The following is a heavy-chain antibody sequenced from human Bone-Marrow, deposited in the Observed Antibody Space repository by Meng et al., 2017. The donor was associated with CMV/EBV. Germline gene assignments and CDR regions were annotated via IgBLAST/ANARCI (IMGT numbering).Heavy chain of an antibody. J-gene: IGHJ4*02. V-gene: IGHV3-11*01. CDR3: ARRLRGGQFDY. Sequence: LSWAASGYKFSDYYMGWIRQATGKGLGWVSYISSRGRTINHADSVKGRFTISRDNAKNSLYLQMNSLRAEDTAVYYCARRLRGGQFDYWGQGTLVTVSS. CDR1: GYKFSDYY. D-gene: IGHD5-18*01. CDR2: ISSRGRTI.